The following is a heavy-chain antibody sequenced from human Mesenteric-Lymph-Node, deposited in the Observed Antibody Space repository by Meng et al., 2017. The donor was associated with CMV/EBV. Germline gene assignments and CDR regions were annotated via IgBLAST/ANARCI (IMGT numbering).Heavy chain of an antibody. V-gene: IGHV3-11*01. CDR1: GFTFSDYY. J-gene: IGHJ3*02. CDR2: ISSSGSTI. Sequence: GGSLRLSCAASGFTFSDYYMSWIRQAPGKGLEWVSYISSSGSTIYYADSVKGRFTISGDNSKNTLYLQMNYLRAEDTAVYYCAKATGWYDAFDIWGQGTMVTVSS. CDR3: AKATGWYDAFDI. D-gene: IGHD6-19*01.